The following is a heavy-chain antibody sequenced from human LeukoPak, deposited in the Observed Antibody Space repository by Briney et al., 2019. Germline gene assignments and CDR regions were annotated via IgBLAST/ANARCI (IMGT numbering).Heavy chain of an antibody. V-gene: IGHV3-53*05. CDR3: VKWAFRGLVPDYYYYGMDV. Sequence: PGGSLRLSCAASGFTVSSNYMSWVRQAPGKGLEWVSLIYSGGNTYYADSVKGRFTISRDNSKDTLYLQMSSLGAEDTAVYYCVKWAFRGLVPDYYYYGMDVWGQGTTVTVSS. CDR1: GFTVSSNY. D-gene: IGHD6-19*01. J-gene: IGHJ6*02. CDR2: IYSGGNT.